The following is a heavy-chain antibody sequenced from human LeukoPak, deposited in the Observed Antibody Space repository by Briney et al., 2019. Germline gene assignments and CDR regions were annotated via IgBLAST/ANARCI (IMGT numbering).Heavy chain of an antibody. CDR1: GYSFTSYW. D-gene: IGHD6-13*01. V-gene: IGHV5-51*01. J-gene: IGHJ3*02. CDR2: IYPGDSDT. CDR3: ARTTIAAAGLNDAFDI. Sequence: GESLKISCEGSGYSFTSYWIGWVRQMPGKGLEWMGIIYPGDSDTRYSPSFQGQVTISADRSISTAYLQWSSLKASDTAMYYCARTTIAAAGLNDAFDIWGQGTMVTVSS.